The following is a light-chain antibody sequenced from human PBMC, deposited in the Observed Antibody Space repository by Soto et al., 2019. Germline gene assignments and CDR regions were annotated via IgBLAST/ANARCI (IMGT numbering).Light chain of an antibody. V-gene: IGKV3-20*01. Sequence: IVFPQSPGTLALSPGARATFSCRASQSVSSSYIAWYQQKRGQAPRRLIYGASIRATGIPDRFSGSGSGTDFTLTISRLEPEDFALYYCQQYHTSPLTFGQGTKVDIK. CDR2: GAS. CDR1: QSVSSSY. CDR3: QQYHTSPLT. J-gene: IGKJ1*01.